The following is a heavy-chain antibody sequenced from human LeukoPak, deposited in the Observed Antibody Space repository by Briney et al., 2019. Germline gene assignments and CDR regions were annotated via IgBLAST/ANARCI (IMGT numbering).Heavy chain of an antibody. CDR3: ARDYASDY. CDR2: IYYSGST. Sequence: SETLSLTCTVSGGSISSYYWSWIRQPPGKGLEWIGYIYYSGSTDYNPSLKSRVTISVDTSKNQFSLNLSSVTAADTAVYYCARDYASDYWGQGTLVTVSS. D-gene: IGHD3-10*01. J-gene: IGHJ4*02. V-gene: IGHV4-59*01. CDR1: GGSISSYY.